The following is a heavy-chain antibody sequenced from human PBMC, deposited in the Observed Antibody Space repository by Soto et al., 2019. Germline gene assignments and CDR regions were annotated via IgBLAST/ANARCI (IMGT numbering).Heavy chain of an antibody. CDR3: ARDGGYHGGPFAY. J-gene: IGHJ4*02. CDR1: GFTFSSYG. CDR2: IWYDGSNK. Sequence: QVQLVESGGGVVQPGRSLRLSCAASGFTFSSYGMHWVRQAPGKGLEWVAVIWYDGSNKYYADSVKGRFTISRDNSKNTLYLQMNSLRAEDTAVYYCARDGGYHGGPFAYWGQGTLVTVSS. D-gene: IGHD5-12*01. V-gene: IGHV3-33*01.